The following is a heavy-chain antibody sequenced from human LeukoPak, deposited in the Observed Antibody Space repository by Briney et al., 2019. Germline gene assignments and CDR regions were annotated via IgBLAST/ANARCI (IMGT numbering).Heavy chain of an antibody. Sequence: SETLSLTCAVYGGSFSGYYWSWIRQPPGRGLEWIWEINHSGSTNYNPSLKSRVTISVDTSKNQFSLKLSSVTAADTAVYYCARGVGSQLWLLPYYYYYMDVWGKGTTVTVSS. CDR2: INHSGST. J-gene: IGHJ6*03. D-gene: IGHD5-18*01. CDR3: ARGVGSQLWLLPYYYYYMDV. CDR1: GGSFSGYY. V-gene: IGHV4-34*01.